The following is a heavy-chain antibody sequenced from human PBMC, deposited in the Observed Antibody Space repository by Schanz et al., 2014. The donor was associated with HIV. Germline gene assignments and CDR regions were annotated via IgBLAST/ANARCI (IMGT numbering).Heavy chain of an antibody. CDR3: ATCLITIGCSS. CDR2: FIPMFGSA. D-gene: IGHD1-1*01. V-gene: IGHV1-69*01. CDR1: GGTFSIYA. J-gene: IGHJ5*02. Sequence: QVQLVQSGAEVKKSGSSVKVSCKASGGTFSIYAISWVRQAPGQGLEWMGGFIPMFGSANYAQKFLGRVTISADESTSTGYMDLSNLRSDDTAVYYCATCLITIGCSSWGQGTLVTVSP.